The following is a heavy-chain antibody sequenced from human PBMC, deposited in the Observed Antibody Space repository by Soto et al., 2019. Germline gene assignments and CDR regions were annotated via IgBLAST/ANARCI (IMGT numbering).Heavy chain of an antibody. CDR2: IFSNDEK. CDR3: ARIPHRIGWEGFDY. D-gene: IGHD6-19*01. CDR1: GFSLSIAGMG. Sequence: QVTLKESGPVLLKPTETLTLTCTVSGFSLSIAGMGVSWVRQPPGKALEWLAHIFSNDEKTYTTSLKSRLTISKDSLRGQVVLTITTMDPWDTATYCCARIPHRIGWEGFDYWGQGTLVTVSS. J-gene: IGHJ4*02. V-gene: IGHV2-26*01.